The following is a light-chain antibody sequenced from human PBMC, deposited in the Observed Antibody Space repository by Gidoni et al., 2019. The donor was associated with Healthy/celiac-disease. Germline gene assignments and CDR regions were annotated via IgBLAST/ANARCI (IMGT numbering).Light chain of an antibody. J-gene: IGLJ2*01. V-gene: IGLV3-1*01. CDR1: KLGDKY. CDR3: QAWDSSTVV. Sequence: SYELTQPPSVSVSPGQTASITCSGDKLGDKYACWYQQKPGQSPVLVIYQDSKRPSGISERFSGSNSGNTATLTFSGTQAMDEADYYCQAWDSSTVVFGGGTKLPVL. CDR2: QDS.